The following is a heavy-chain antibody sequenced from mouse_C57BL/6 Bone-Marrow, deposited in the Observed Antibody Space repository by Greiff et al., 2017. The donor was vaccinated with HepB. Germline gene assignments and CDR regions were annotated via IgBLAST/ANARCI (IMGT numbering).Heavy chain of an antibody. CDR2: IRSKSSNYAT. V-gene: IGHV10-3*01. CDR3: VRGFITTVVARDYYAMDY. Sequence: EVKVVESGGGLVQPKGSLKLSCAASGFTFNTYAMHWVRQAPGKGLEWVARIRSKSSNYATYYADSVKDRFTISRDDSQSMLYLQMNNLKTEDTAMYYCVRGFITTVVARDYYAMDYWGQGTSVTVSS. J-gene: IGHJ4*01. CDR1: GFTFNTYA. D-gene: IGHD1-1*01.